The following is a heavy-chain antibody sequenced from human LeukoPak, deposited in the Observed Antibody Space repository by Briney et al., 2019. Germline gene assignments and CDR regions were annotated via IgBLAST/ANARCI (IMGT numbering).Heavy chain of an antibody. Sequence: PSETLSLTCTVSGGCISSSSYYWSWIRQPPGKGLEWLGYIYYSGSTNYNPSLKSRVTISVDTSKNQFSLKLYSVTAADTAVYYCARGGAYYYGSSGYYPPFDYWGQGTLVTVSS. CDR3: ARGGAYYYGSSGYYPPFDY. J-gene: IGHJ4*02. CDR2: IYYSGST. D-gene: IGHD3-22*01. V-gene: IGHV4-61*01. CDR1: GGCISSSSYY.